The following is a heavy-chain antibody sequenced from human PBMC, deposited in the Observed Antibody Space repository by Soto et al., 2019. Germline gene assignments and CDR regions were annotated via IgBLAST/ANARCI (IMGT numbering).Heavy chain of an antibody. D-gene: IGHD3-22*01. J-gene: IGHJ4*02. V-gene: IGHV1-3*05. CDR1: GYTFTSYA. Sequence: QVQLVQSGAEEKKPGASVKVSCKASGYTFTSYAMHWVRQAPGQRLEWMGWINAGNGNTKYSQKFQGRVTITRDTSASTAYMDLSSLRSEDTAVYYCARGSCYYYCDDYWGQGTLVTVSS. CDR2: INAGNGNT. CDR3: ARGSCYYYCDDY.